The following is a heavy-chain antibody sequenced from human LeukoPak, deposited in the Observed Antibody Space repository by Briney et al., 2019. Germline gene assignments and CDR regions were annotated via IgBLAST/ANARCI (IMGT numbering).Heavy chain of an antibody. J-gene: IGHJ4*02. CDR2: IYSGGST. Sequence: PGWSLRLSCTASGFTFGDYAMSWVRQAPGKGLEWVSVIYSGGSTYYADSVKGRFTISRHESKHTLYLQMNSLRAEDTAVYYCAILSGSGSYGYFHYWGQGTLVTVSS. CDR1: GFTFGDYA. D-gene: IGHD3-10*01. V-gene: IGHV3-53*04. CDR3: AILSGSGSYGYFHY.